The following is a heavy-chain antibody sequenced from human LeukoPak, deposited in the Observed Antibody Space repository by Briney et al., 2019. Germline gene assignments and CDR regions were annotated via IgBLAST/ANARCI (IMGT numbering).Heavy chain of an antibody. CDR3: ARDGRLGDYYGSGSYPNWFDP. Sequence: ASVKVSCKASGYTFTSYGISWVRQAPGQGLEWMGWISAYNGNTNCAQRLQGRVTMTTDTSTSTAYMELRSLRSDDTAVYYCARDGRLGDYYGSGSYPNWFDPWGQGTLVTVSS. D-gene: IGHD3-10*01. V-gene: IGHV1-18*01. CDR1: GYTFTSYG. J-gene: IGHJ5*02. CDR2: ISAYNGNT.